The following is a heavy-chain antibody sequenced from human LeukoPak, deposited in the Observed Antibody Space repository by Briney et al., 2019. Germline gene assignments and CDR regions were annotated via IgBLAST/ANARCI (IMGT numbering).Heavy chain of an antibody. CDR2: IIPIFGTA. J-gene: IGHJ4*02. CDR3: ARVGSYYFDY. V-gene: IGHV1-69*05. D-gene: IGHD1-26*01. Sequence: SVKASCKASGGTFSSNAIRWVRQAPGQGLEWMGRIIPIFGTANYAQKFQGRVTITTDESTSTAYMELSSLRSEDTAVYYCARVGSYYFDYWGQGTLVTVSS. CDR1: GGTFSSNA.